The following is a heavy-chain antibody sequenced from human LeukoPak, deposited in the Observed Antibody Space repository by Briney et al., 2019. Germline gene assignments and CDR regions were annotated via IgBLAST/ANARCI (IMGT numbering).Heavy chain of an antibody. CDR2: TNGDGSSIGSPT. Sequence: GGSLRVSCAASGFTFSNYWMHWVRQAPGKGLVWVARTNGDGSSIGSPTTYADSVKGRFTISRDNAKNMLFLQMNSLRAEDTAVYFCAREGLTCGGDCLEYWGQGTLVTVSS. CDR3: AREGLTCGGDCLEY. J-gene: IGHJ4*02. CDR1: GFTFSNYW. D-gene: IGHD2-21*01. V-gene: IGHV3-74*03.